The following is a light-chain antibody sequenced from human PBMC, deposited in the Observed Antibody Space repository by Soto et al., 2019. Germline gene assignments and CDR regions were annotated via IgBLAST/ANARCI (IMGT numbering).Light chain of an antibody. Sequence: EIAFTKSPGTLSLSPREIVALSCSASQSVSSSYLAWYQQKPGQAPRLIFYGASSRATGIPDRFSGSGSGTDFILTIRRMEPDDFAVYYCKKYGRSPWKCGKGTKGDIK. CDR1: QSVSSSY. CDR3: KKYGRSPWK. J-gene: IGKJ1*01. V-gene: IGKV3-20*01. CDR2: GAS.